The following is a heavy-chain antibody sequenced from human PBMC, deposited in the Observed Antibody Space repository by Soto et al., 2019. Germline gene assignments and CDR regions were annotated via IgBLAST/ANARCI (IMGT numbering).Heavy chain of an antibody. D-gene: IGHD5-12*01. V-gene: IGHV3-15*07. Sequence: GGSLRLSCAASGFTFSNAWMNWVRQAPGKGLEWVGRIKSKTDGGTTDYAAPVKGRFTISRDDSKNTLYLQMNSLKTEDTAVYYCTTDQERRDGYNLVYYYGMDVWGQGTTGTV. CDR3: TTDQERRDGYNLVYYYGMDV. CDR1: GFTFSNAW. J-gene: IGHJ6*02. CDR2: IKSKTDGGTT.